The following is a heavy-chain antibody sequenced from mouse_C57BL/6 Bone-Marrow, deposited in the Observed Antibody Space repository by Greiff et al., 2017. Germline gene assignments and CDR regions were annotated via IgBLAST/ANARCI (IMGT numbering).Heavy chain of an antibody. D-gene: IGHD1-1*01. CDR2: IYPRSGNT. CDR3: ARKVYYCGSGYHDFDY. Sequence: VQLLQSGAELVRPGASVKLSCKASGYTFTGYGISWVKQSTGQGLEWIGEIYPRSGNTYYNETFKGKATLTADKSSSTAYMQLRRLTSEEPAVYFCARKVYYCGSGYHDFDYWGQGTTLTVSS. V-gene: IGHV1-81*01. CDR1: GYTFTGYG. J-gene: IGHJ2*01.